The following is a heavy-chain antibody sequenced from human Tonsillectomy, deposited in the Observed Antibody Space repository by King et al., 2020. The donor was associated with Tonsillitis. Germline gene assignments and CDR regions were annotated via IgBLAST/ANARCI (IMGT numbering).Heavy chain of an antibody. V-gene: IGHV6-1*01. CDR1: GDSVSNNSAA. D-gene: IGHD3-16*01. CDR3: ARGALGGGLNF. J-gene: IGHJ4*02. CDR2: TYYRSKWYN. Sequence: VQLQQSGPGLVKPSQTLSLTCALSGDSVSNNSAAWNWIRQSPLRGLEWLGWTYYRSKWYNDYAISVKSRITINSDTTKNQFSLQLNSVTPEDTAVYYCARGALGGGLNFWGQGTLVTVSS.